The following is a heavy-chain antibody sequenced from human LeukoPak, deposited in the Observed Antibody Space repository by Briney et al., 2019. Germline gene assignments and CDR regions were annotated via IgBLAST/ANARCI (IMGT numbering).Heavy chain of an antibody. CDR1: GFTFSSYE. D-gene: IGHD3-10*02. CDR2: ISSSGSTI. CDR3: AELDITMIGGV. V-gene: IGHV3-48*03. Sequence: GGSLRLSCAASGFTFSSYEMNWVRQAPGKGLEWVSYISSSGSTIYYADSVKGRFTISRDNAKNSLYLQMNSLRAEDTAVYYCAELDITMIGGVWDKGTTVTISS. J-gene: IGHJ6*04.